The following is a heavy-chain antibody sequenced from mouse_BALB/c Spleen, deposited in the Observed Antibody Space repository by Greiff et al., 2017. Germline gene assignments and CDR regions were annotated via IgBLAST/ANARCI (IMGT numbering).Heavy chain of an antibody. D-gene: IGHD1-1*01. V-gene: IGHV1S29*02. Sequence: EVQLQQSGPELVKPGASVKISCKASGYTFTDYNMHWVKQSHGKSLEWIGYIYPYNGGTGYNQKFKSKATLTVDNSSSTAYMELRSLTSEDSAVYYCARDGYGSSYYAMDYWGQGTSVTVSS. CDR1: GYTFTDYN. J-gene: IGHJ4*01. CDR3: ARDGYGSSYYAMDY. CDR2: IYPYNGGT.